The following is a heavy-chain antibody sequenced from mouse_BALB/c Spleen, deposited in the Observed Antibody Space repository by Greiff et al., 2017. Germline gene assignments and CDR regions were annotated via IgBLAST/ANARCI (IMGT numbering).Heavy chain of an antibody. D-gene: IGHD2-4*01. V-gene: IGHV1S135*01. Sequence: EVQLQQSGPELVKPGASVKVSCKPSGYAFTSYNMYWVKQSHGKSLEWIGYIDPYNGGTSYNQKFKGKATLTVDKSSSTAYMHLNSLTSEDSAVYYCARRLYYDYDVGYYFDYWGQGTTLTVSS. J-gene: IGHJ2*01. CDR1: GYAFTSYN. CDR2: IDPYNGGT. CDR3: ARRLYYDYDVGYYFDY.